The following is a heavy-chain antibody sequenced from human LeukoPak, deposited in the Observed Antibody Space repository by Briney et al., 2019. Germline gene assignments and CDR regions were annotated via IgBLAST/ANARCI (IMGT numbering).Heavy chain of an antibody. CDR3: ARGPTVTFNYHYGMDV. J-gene: IGHJ6*02. CDR2: TRSKARGYTT. Sequence: PGRSLRLSCATSGFTFSDHYMDWARQAPGKGLEWVARTRSKARGYTTEYAASVKGRFTVSRDESMNSLYLQMNSLKTEDTAVYYCARGPTVTFNYHYGMDVWGQGTTVTVSS. D-gene: IGHD4-17*01. V-gene: IGHV3-72*01. CDR1: GFTFSDHY.